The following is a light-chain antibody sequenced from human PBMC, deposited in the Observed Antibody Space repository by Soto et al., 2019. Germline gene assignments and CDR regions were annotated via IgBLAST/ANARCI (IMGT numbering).Light chain of an antibody. Sequence: QSVLTQPPSTSGTPGQRVAISCSGTSSNIGSHTVNWYQQLPGTAPKLLIYGDDQRPSGIPDRFSGSKSGTSASLAISGLHSEDVVDYYFASWDDRLNGPVFGGGTKLTVL. CDR1: SSNIGSHT. CDR3: ASWDDRLNGPV. J-gene: IGLJ3*02. V-gene: IGLV1-44*01. CDR2: GDD.